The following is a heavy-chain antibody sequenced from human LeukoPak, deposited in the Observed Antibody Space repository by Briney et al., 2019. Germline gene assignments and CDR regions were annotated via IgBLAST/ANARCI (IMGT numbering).Heavy chain of an antibody. J-gene: IGHJ5*02. CDR1: GFTFSSYA. CDR3: TRQGGTP. Sequence: GGSLRLSCAASGFTFSSYAMSWVRQAPGKGLEWVSLISGSGGSTYYADSVKGRFTISRDNSKNTAYLQMNSLKTEDTAVYYCTRQGGTPWGQGTLVTVSS. CDR2: ISGSGGST. V-gene: IGHV3-23*01. D-gene: IGHD1-7*01.